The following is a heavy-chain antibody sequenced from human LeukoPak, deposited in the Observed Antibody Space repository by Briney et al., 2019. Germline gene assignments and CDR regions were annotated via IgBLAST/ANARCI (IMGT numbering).Heavy chain of an antibody. CDR3: ARLPRVGYSNNYYYYMDV. V-gene: IGHV5-51*01. J-gene: IGHJ6*03. CDR1: GYSFTSYW. D-gene: IGHD4-11*01. CDR2: IYPGDSDT. Sequence: GESLKISCKGSGYSFTSYWIGWVRQMPGKGLGWMGIIYPGDSDTRYSPSFQGQVTISADKSISTAYLQWSSLKASDTAMYYCARLPRVGYSNNYYYYMDVWGKGTTVTVSS.